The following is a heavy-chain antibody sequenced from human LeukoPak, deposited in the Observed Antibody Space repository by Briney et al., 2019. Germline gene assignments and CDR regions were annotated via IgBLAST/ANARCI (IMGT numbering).Heavy chain of an antibody. Sequence: SVKVSCKASGGTFSSYAISWVRQAPGQGLEWMGGIIPIFGTANYAQKFQGRVTITADESTSTAYMELSSLRSEDTAVYYCARVGAVAGPPQYYYMDVWGKGTTVTVSS. D-gene: IGHD6-19*01. CDR3: ARVGAVAGPPQYYYMDV. J-gene: IGHJ6*03. CDR2: IIPIFGTA. CDR1: GGTFSSYA. V-gene: IGHV1-69*13.